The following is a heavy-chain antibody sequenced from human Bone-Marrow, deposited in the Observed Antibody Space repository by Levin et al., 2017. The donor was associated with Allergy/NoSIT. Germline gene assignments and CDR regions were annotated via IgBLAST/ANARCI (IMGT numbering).Heavy chain of an antibody. Sequence: TTSETLSLTCTVSGESFTSYYWTWIRQPPGRGLEWIGEINHRGTTNYNPSLKSRVTMSVDTSKTQFSLKLSSVTAADTAVYYCARGKNYYGSGNFFYYYYYMDVWGKGTTVTVSS. D-gene: IGHD3-10*01. CDR2: INHRGTT. J-gene: IGHJ6*03. CDR1: GESFTSYY. CDR3: ARGKNYYGSGNFFYYYYYMDV. V-gene: IGHV4-34*01.